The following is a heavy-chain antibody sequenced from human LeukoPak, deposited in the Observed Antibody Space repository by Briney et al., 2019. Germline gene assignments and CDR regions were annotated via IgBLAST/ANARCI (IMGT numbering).Heavy chain of an antibody. J-gene: IGHJ4*02. CDR1: GFTLSSYA. CDR3: AKGDTAMVPGY. V-gene: IGHV3-23*01. D-gene: IGHD5-18*01. CDR2: INYSGGST. Sequence: GGSLRLSCAASGFTLSSYAMSWVRQAPGKGLEWVSSINYSGGSTYYADSVKGRFTISRDNSENTLYLQMNSLRAEDTAVYYCAKGDTAMVPGYWGQGTLVTVSS.